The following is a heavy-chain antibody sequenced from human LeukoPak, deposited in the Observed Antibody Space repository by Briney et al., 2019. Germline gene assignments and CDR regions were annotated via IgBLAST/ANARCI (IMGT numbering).Heavy chain of an antibody. CDR2: IWYDGSNK. V-gene: IGHV3-33*01. CDR3: ARGGNITPFDY. D-gene: IGHD2/OR15-2a*01. J-gene: IGHJ4*02. Sequence: QAGGSLRLSCAASGFTFSSYGMPWVRQAPGKGLEWVAVIWYDGSNKYYADSVKGRFTISRDNSKNTLYLQMNSLRAEDTAVYYCARGGNITPFDYWGQGTLVTVSS. CDR1: GFTFSSYG.